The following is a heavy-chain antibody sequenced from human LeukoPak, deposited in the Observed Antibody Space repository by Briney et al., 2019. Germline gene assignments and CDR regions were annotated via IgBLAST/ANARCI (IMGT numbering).Heavy chain of an antibody. J-gene: IGHJ4*02. CDR2: ISSSGSTI. V-gene: IGHV3-48*03. CDR3: ARETPPVGGSHDDYDY. Sequence: GGSLRLPCAASGFTLSSYEMNWVRQAPGKGLEGVSYISSSGSTIYYADSVKGRFTISRDNAKNSLYLQMNSLRAEDTAVYYCARETPPVGGSHDDYDYWGQGTLVSVSS. D-gene: IGHD1-26*01. CDR1: GFTLSSYE.